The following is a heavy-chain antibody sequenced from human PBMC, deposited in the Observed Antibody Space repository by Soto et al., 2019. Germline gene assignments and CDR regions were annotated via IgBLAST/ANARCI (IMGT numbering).Heavy chain of an antibody. J-gene: IGHJ4*02. D-gene: IGHD3-3*01. CDR2: VYDSGSK. Sequence: SETLSLTYSVYSGTISNSNYHWGWIRQPPGKGLEWIGSVYDSGSKYYNPSLKSRVTISVDTSKSQFYLKLSSVTAADTTIYYCVSNPSFITISGVFDYWGQGTLVTVSS. CDR3: VSNPSFITISGVFDY. CDR1: SGTISNSNYH. V-gene: IGHV4-39*01.